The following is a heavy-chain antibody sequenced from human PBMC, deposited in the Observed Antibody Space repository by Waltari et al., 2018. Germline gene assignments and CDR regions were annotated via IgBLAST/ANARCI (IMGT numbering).Heavy chain of an antibody. CDR2: IIPICGTA. J-gene: IGHJ6*03. CDR3: ARGALYSSSSPSYYYYYYMDV. V-gene: IGHV1-69*14. CDR1: GGTFSSYA. D-gene: IGHD6-6*01. Sequence: QVQLVQSGAEVKKPGSSVKVSCKASGGTFSSYAISWVRQAPGQGLEWMGGIIPICGTANYAQKFQGRVTITADKSTSTAYMELSSLRSEDTAVYYCARGALYSSSSPSYYYYYYMDVWGKGTTVTVSS.